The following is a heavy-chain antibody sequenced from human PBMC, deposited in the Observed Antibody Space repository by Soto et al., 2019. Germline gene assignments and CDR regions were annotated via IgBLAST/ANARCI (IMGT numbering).Heavy chain of an antibody. CDR2: IFYTGTT. J-gene: IGHJ4*02. V-gene: IGHV4-59*01. CDR1: GGSISSFY. CDR3: ARVDSGWHDY. Sequence: QVQLRESGPGLVKPSETLSVTCTVSGGSISSFYWSWIRQSPGKGLEWIGYIFYTGTTDYNPSLKNRVTISVDTSKNQFSLRLSSVTAADTAVYFCARVDSGWHDYWGQGTLVTVSS. D-gene: IGHD6-19*01.